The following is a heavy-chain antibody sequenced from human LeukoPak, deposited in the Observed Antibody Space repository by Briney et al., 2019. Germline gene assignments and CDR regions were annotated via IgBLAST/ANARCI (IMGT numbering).Heavy chain of an antibody. V-gene: IGHV1-18*01. CDR3: AREGADTRDIVVVPADY. J-gene: IGHJ4*02. CDR2: INTYNGNT. D-gene: IGHD2-2*01. CDR1: GYTFTNNG. Sequence: ASVKVSCKASGYTFTNNGITWVRQAPGQGLEWMGWINTYNGNTNYAQGLQGRVTMTTDTSTSTAYMELRSLRSDDTAVYYCAREGADTRDIVVVPADYWGQGTLVTVSS.